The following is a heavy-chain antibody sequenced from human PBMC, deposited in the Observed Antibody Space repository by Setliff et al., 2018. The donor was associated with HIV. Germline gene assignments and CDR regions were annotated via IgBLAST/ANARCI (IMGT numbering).Heavy chain of an antibody. CDR2: FDPDDGET. CDR3: ARDREYYYYMDV. D-gene: IGHD3-10*01. Sequence: ASVKVSCKVSGYSLTELSMHWVRQAPGKGLEWMGGFDPDDGETVYAQQFQGRVTMTEDTSTDTAYMELRSLRSDDTAVYYCARDREYYYYMDVWGKGTTVTAP. J-gene: IGHJ6*03. V-gene: IGHV1-24*01. CDR1: GYSLTELS.